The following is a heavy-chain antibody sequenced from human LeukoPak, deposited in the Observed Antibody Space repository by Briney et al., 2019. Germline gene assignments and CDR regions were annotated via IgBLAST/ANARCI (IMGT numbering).Heavy chain of an antibody. V-gene: IGHV1-2*02. CDR3: AREGGYGSGRGNWFDP. D-gene: IGHD3-10*01. CDR2: INPNSGGT. CDR1: GYTFTGYY. J-gene: IGHJ5*02. Sequence: VASVKVSCKASGYTFTGYYMHWVRQAPGQGLEWMGWINPNSGGTNYAQKFQGRVTMTRDTSTSTVYMELSSLRSEDTAVYYCAREGGYGSGRGNWFDPWGQGTLVTVSS.